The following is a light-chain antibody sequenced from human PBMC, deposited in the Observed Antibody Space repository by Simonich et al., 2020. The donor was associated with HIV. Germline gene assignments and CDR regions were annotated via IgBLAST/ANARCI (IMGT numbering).Light chain of an antibody. CDR3: QQSYSTLYT. Sequence: DIQMTQSPSTLSASVGNRVTIPCRESQSITSYLNWYQQKPGKDPKLLIYAASSLQSGVQSRFSGSGSGTDFTLTISSLQPEDFATYYCQQSYSTLYTFGQGTKLEIK. V-gene: IGKV1-39*01. CDR1: QSITSY. J-gene: IGKJ2*01. CDR2: AAS.